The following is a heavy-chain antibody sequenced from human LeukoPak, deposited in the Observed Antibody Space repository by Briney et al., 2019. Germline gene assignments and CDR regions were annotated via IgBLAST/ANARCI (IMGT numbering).Heavy chain of an antibody. CDR3: ARRGSAADFDY. J-gene: IGHJ4*02. Sequence: GGSLRLSCAASGFTFSSYGMGWVRQAPGKGLEWVSALIGSDGSTYYADSVRGRFTISRDNSKNTLYLQMNSLRAEDTAVYFCARRGSAADFDYWGQGTLVTVSS. D-gene: IGHD2-2*01. CDR2: LIGSDGST. CDR1: GFTFSSYG. V-gene: IGHV3-23*01.